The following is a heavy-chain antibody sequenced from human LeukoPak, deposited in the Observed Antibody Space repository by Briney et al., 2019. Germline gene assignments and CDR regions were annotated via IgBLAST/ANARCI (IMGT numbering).Heavy chain of an antibody. V-gene: IGHV3-7*01. CDR2: IKQDGSEK. J-gene: IGHJ4*02. Sequence: GALRLSCAASGFAFSSYWMSWVRQAPGKGLEWVANIKQDGSEKYYVDSVKGRFTISRDNAKNSLYLQMNSLRAEDTAVYYCASDRTPYCGGDCYFDYWGQGTLVTVSS. CDR1: GFAFSSYW. CDR3: ASDRTPYCGGDCYFDY. D-gene: IGHD2-21*02.